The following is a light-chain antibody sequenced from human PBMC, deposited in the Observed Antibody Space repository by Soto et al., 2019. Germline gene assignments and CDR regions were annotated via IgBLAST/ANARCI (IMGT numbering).Light chain of an antibody. CDR2: KAS. CDR1: QTISSW. Sequence: EIQVTQSPSTLSGSVSDRVTITCRASQTISSWLAWYQQKPGKAPKLLIYKASTLKSGVPSRFSGSGSGTEFTLTISSRQPDDFATYYCQLYNSYSEAFGQGTKVDI. V-gene: IGKV1-5*03. CDR3: QLYNSYSEA. J-gene: IGKJ1*01.